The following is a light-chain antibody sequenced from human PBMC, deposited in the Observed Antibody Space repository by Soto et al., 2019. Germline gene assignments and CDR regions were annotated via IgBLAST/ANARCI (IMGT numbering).Light chain of an antibody. CDR3: QQYNNWPPLLT. Sequence: EIVMTQSPATLSVSPGERATLSCRASQSFSSNLAWYQQKPGQAPRLLIYSASTRATGIPARFIGSGSGTEFTLTISSLQSEDCAVYYCQQYNNWPPLLTFGGGTKVEIK. V-gene: IGKV3-15*01. CDR1: QSFSSN. CDR2: SAS. J-gene: IGKJ4*01.